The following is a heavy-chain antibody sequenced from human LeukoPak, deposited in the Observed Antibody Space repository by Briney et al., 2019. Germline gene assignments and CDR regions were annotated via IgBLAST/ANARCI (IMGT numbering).Heavy chain of an antibody. J-gene: IGHJ4*02. Sequence: PGGSLRLSCAASGFTFSSYAMSWVRQAPGKGLEWVSAISGSGGSTYYADSVKGRFTISRDNSKNTLYLQMNSLRAEDTAVYYCAKVLFYDILTGYPYFDYWGQGTLVTVSS. V-gene: IGHV3-23*01. CDR3: AKVLFYDILTGYPYFDY. CDR2: ISGSGGST. CDR1: GFTFSSYA. D-gene: IGHD3-9*01.